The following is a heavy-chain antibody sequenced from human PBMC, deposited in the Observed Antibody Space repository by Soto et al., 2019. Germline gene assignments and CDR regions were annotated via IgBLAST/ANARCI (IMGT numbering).Heavy chain of an antibody. J-gene: IGHJ4*02. D-gene: IGHD3-22*01. CDR1: GFTFSSYG. V-gene: IGHV3-30*18. Sequence: GGSLRLSCAASGFTFSSYGMHWVRQAPGKGLEWVAVISYDGSNKYYADSVKGRFTISRDNSKNTLYLQMNSLRAEDTAVYYCAKDSSGYYLDYWGQGTLVTVSS. CDR3: AKDSSGYYLDY. CDR2: ISYDGSNK.